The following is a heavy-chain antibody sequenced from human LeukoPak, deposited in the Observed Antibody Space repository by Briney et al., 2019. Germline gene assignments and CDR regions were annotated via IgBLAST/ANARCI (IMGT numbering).Heavy chain of an antibody. CDR1: GGSFSGYY. D-gene: IGHD6-19*01. CDR3: ARSPLVPDASGWYWSATDV. V-gene: IGHV4-34*01. Sequence: SETLSLTCAVYGGSFSGYYWSWIRQPPGKGLEWIGEINHSGSTNYNPSLKSRVTISVDTSKNQFSLKLSSVTPEDTAVYYCARSPLVPDASGWYWSATDVWGQGTTVTVSS. J-gene: IGHJ6*02. CDR2: INHSGST.